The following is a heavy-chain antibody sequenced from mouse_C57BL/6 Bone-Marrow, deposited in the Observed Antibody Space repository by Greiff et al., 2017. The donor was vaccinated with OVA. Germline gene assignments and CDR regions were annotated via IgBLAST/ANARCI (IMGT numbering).Heavy chain of an antibody. CDR3: ARGPFAY. V-gene: IGHV5-15*01. CDR1: GFTFSDYG. Sequence: EVKLMESGGGLVQPGGSLKLSCAASGFTFSDYGMAWVRQAPRKGPEWVAFISNLAYSIYYADTVTGRFTISRENAKNTLYLEMSSLRSEDTAMYYCARGPFAYWGQGTLVTVSA. CDR2: ISNLAYSI. J-gene: IGHJ3*01.